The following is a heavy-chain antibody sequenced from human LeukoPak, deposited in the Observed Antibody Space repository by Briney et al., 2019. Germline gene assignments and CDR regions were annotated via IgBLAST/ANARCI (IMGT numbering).Heavy chain of an antibody. CDR2: IYYSGST. CDR3: ARTAGARYYYYGMDV. D-gene: IGHD2-21*02. J-gene: IGHJ6*02. Sequence: SETLSLTCTVSGGSISSYYWSWIRQSPGKGLEWIGYIYYSGSTNYNPSLKSRVTISVDTSKNQFSLKLSSVTAADTAVYYCARTAGARYYYYGMDVWGQGTTVTVSS. V-gene: IGHV4-59*01. CDR1: GGSISSYY.